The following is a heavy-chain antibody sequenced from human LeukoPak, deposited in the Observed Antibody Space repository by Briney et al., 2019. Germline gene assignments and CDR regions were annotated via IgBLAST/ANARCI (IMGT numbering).Heavy chain of an antibody. Sequence: QPGGSLRLSCAASGFTFSTFSMHWVRQAPGKGLEWVAVILYDGSTQYYADSVRGRFTASRDNSKDTLYLQMNSLRVEDTAVYYCARDVYYYDSSGYPNPYYYYYGMDVWGQGTTVTVSS. CDR1: GFTFSTFS. CDR2: ILYDGSTQ. CDR3: ARDVYYYDSSGYPNPYYYYYGMDV. D-gene: IGHD3-22*01. V-gene: IGHV3-30*04. J-gene: IGHJ6*02.